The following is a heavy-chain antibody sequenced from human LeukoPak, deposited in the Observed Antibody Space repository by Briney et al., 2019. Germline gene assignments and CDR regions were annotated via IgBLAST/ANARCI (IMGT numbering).Heavy chain of an antibody. J-gene: IGHJ4*02. CDR3: AGDYRSWAGGGFDY. V-gene: IGHV3-30-3*01. CDR2: ISYDGSNK. CDR1: GFTFSNYE. Sequence: GGSLRLSCAASGFTFSNYEMHWVRQAPGKGLEWVAVISYDGSNKFYADSVNGRFTISRDNSKNTLYLQMNSLRPEDTAVYYCAGDYRSWAGGGFDYWGQGTLVTVSS. D-gene: IGHD3-16*01.